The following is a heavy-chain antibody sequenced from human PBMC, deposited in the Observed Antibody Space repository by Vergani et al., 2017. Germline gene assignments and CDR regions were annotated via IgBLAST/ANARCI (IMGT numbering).Heavy chain of an antibody. CDR1: GGSFTSYH. V-gene: IGHV4-34*01. CDR3: ARVNTETNGHLYYYYYMDV. J-gene: IGHJ6*03. CDR2: IDHTGRP. Sequence: QVQLQQWGGGLLKPSETLSLTCVVNGGSFTSYHWTWIRQSPGEGLEWVGDIDHTGRPDYNPSLKSRLTMSVEKSRNQFSLTLNSVNATDTAIYFCARVNTETNGHLYYYYYMDVWGQGTAVTVS. D-gene: IGHD4-11*01.